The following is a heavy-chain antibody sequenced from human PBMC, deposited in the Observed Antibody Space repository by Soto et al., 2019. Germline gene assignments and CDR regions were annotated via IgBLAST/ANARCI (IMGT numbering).Heavy chain of an antibody. CDR1: GFSLSTSEVG. CDR2: IYWDDDK. J-gene: IGHJ5*02. CDR3: AHAPGIAVTTNWFDP. D-gene: IGHD6-19*01. Sequence: SGPTLVNPTQTLTLTCTFSGFSLSTSEVGVGWIRQPPGKALLWLALIYWDDDKRYSPSLKSRLTITKDTSKNQVVLTMTNMDPVDTATYYCAHAPGIAVTTNWFDPWGQGILVTVSS. V-gene: IGHV2-5*02.